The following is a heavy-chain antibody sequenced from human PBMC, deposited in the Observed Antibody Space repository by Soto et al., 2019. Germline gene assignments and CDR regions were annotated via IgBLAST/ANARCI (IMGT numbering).Heavy chain of an antibody. CDR1: GGSISSYY. CDR2: IYYSGGT. Sequence: SETLSLTCTVSGGSISSYYWSWIRQPPGKGLEWIGYIYYSGGTNYNPSLKSRVTISVDTSKNQFSLKLSSVTAADTAVYYCERVYGDYLDYWGQGTLVTVSA. J-gene: IGHJ4*01. V-gene: IGHV4-59*01. D-gene: IGHD4-17*01. CDR3: ERVYGDYLDY.